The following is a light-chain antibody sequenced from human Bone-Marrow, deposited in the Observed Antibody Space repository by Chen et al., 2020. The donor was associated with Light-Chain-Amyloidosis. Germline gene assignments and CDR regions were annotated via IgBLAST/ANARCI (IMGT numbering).Light chain of an antibody. V-gene: IGLV3-25*03. CDR3: QSADSSGTYEVI. Sequence: SYELTQPPSVSVSPGQTARITCSGDDLPTKYAYWYQQKPGQAPVLVIHRDTERPSGISERFSGSSSGTTATLTISGVQAEDEADHHCQSADSSGTYEVIFGGETKLTVL. CDR2: RDT. CDR1: DLPTKY. J-gene: IGLJ2*01.